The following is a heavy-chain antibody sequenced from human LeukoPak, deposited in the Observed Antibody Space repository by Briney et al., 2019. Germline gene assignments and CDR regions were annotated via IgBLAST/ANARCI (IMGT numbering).Heavy chain of an antibody. CDR2: ISASGGST. J-gene: IGHJ4*02. CDR3: AKDLVGATLRLDFDY. V-gene: IGHV3-23*01. CDR1: GFTFSSYA. Sequence: GGSLRLSCAASGFTFSSYAMSWVRQAPGKGLEWVSVISASGGSTHYADSVKGRFTISRDNSKNTLYLQMNSLGAEDTAVHYCAKDLVGATLRLDFDYWGQGTLVTVSS. D-gene: IGHD1-26*01.